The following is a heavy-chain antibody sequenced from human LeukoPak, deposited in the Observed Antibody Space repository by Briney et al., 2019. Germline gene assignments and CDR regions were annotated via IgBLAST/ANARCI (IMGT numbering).Heavy chain of an antibody. Sequence: GGSLRLSCAASGFTFSSYAMGWVRQAPGKGLEWVSAISGSGGNTYYADSVKGRFTISRDNSKNTLYLQMNSLRAEDTAVYYCAKDLYYDILTGPFDYWGQGTLVTVSS. D-gene: IGHD3-9*01. CDR3: AKDLYYDILTGPFDY. J-gene: IGHJ4*02. CDR1: GFTFSSYA. CDR2: ISGSGGNT. V-gene: IGHV3-23*01.